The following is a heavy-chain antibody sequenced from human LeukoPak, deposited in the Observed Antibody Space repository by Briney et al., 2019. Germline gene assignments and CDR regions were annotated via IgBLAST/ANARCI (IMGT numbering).Heavy chain of an antibody. CDR1: GYTFTSYA. D-gene: IGHD3-3*01. J-gene: IGHJ5*02. CDR2: INAGNGNT. CDR3: ARDNGVTRGTYYDFWSGYYRQNWFDP. Sequence: ASVKVSCKASGYTFTSYAMNWVRQAPGQRLEWMGWINAGNGNTKYSQEFQGRVTITRDTSASAAYMELSSLRSEDMAVYYCARDNGVTRGTYYDFWSGYYRQNWFDPWGQGTLVTVSS. V-gene: IGHV1-3*03.